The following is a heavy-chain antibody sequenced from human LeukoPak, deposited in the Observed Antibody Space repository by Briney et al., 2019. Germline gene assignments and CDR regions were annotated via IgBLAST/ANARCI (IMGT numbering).Heavy chain of an antibody. CDR2: INWNGGST. J-gene: IGHJ4*02. Sequence: GGSLRLSCAASGFTFSSYSMNWVRQAPGKGLEWVSGINWNGGSTGYADSVKGRFTISRDNAKNSLYLQMNSLRAEDTALYYCARGYDSSGYYYFDYWGQGTLVTVSS. V-gene: IGHV3-20*04. D-gene: IGHD3-22*01. CDR3: ARGYDSSGYYYFDY. CDR1: GFTFSSYS.